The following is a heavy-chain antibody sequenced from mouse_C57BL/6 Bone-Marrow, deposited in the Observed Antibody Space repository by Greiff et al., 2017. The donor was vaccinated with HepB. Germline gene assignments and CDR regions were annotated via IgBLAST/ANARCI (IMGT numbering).Heavy chain of an antibody. V-gene: IGHV5-4*03. CDR2: ISDGGSYT. CDR3: ARNDWDRFAY. Sequence: EVMLVEPGGGLVKPGGSLKLSCAASGFTFSSYAMSWVRQTPEKRLGWVATISDGGSYTYYPDNVKGRFTISRDNAKNNLYLQMSHLKSEDTAMYYCARNDWDRFAYWGQGTLVTVSA. CDR1: GFTFSSYA. D-gene: IGHD4-1*01. J-gene: IGHJ3*01.